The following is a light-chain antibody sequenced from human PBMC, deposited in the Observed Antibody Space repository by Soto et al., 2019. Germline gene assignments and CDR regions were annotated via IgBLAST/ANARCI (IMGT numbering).Light chain of an antibody. CDR3: QQYGSSPPFT. CDR1: QSVSSSY. V-gene: IGKV3-20*01. CDR2: GAS. J-gene: IGKJ3*01. Sequence: EIVLTQSPGTLTLSPGERATLSCRASQSVSSSYLAWYQQKPGQAPRLLIYGASSRATGIPDRFSGSGSGTDFTLTISRLEPEVVAVYYCQQYGSSPPFTFGPGTKVDIK.